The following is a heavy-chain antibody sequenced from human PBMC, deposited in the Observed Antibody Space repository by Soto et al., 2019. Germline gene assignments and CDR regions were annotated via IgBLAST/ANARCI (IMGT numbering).Heavy chain of an antibody. V-gene: IGHV2-5*02. CDR3: AHSRRDYDFWSGSLLFDY. D-gene: IGHD3-3*01. CDR2: IYWDDDK. CDR1: GFSLSTSGVG. Sequence: SGPTLVNPTQTLTLTCTFSGFSLSTSGVGVGWIRQPPGKALEWLALIYWDDDKRYSPSLKSRLTITKDTSKNQVVLTMTNMDPVDTATYYCAHSRRDYDFWSGSLLFDYWGQGTLVTVSS. J-gene: IGHJ4*02.